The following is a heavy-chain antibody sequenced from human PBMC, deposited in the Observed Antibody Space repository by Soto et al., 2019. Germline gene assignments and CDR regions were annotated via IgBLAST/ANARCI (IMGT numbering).Heavy chain of an antibody. D-gene: IGHD1-1*01. J-gene: IGHJ4*02. CDR1: GFSVGGNP. CDR2: IHTGGST. Sequence: VKLVESGGGLMQPGGSLRLSCAASGFSVGGNPMTWVRQPPGKGLEWVASIHTGGSTFYADSVKGRFTISRDNSKNTLHLQMSSLSVGDTAIYFCARGVNDDSWGQGTLVTVSS. CDR3: ARGVNDDS. V-gene: IGHV3-53*03.